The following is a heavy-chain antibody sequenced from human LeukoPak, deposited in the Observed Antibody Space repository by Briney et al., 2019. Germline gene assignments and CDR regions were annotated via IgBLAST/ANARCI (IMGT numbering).Heavy chain of an antibody. V-gene: IGHV3-30*02. CDR3: AKDGETTTVTTFYYYYMDV. Sequence: GGSLRLSCAASGFTFSSYAMHWVRQAPGKGLEWAAFIRYDGSNKCYADSVKGRFTISRDNSKNTLYLQMNSLRAEDTAVYYCAKDGETTTVTTFYYYYMDVWGKGTTVTVSS. CDR1: GFTFSSYA. J-gene: IGHJ6*03. CDR2: IRYDGSNK. D-gene: IGHD4-11*01.